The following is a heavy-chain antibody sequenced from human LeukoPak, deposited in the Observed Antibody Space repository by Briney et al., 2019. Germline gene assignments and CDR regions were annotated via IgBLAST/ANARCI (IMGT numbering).Heavy chain of an antibody. Sequence: GASVKVSCKASGYTFSSYGIGWVRQAPRQGLEWMGWITAGNGNTNYAQKVQGRVTMATDTSTSTAYMELRSLRSDDTAVYFCARDLARGYSNGYNAFDIWGQGTMVTVSS. CDR3: ARDLARGYSNGYNAFDI. D-gene: IGHD5-18*01. CDR2: ITAGNGNT. J-gene: IGHJ3*02. V-gene: IGHV1-18*01. CDR1: GYTFSSYG.